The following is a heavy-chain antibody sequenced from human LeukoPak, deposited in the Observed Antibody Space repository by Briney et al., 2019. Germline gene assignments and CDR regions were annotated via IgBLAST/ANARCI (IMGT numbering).Heavy chain of an antibody. Sequence: PSETLSLTCTVSGASISSTSYCWGWIRQPAGKGLEWIGHIHTSGSTNYNPSLKSRITISVDTSKNQFSLKLSSVTAADTAVYFCARAIAARRRVGWDYFDYWGQGTLVTVSS. CDR2: IHTSGST. CDR3: ARAIAARRRVGWDYFDY. J-gene: IGHJ4*02. CDR1: GASISSTSYC. D-gene: IGHD6-6*01. V-gene: IGHV4-61*09.